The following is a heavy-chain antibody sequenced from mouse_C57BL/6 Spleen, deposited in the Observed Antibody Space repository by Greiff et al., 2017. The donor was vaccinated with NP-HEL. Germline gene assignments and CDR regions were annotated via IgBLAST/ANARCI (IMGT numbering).Heavy chain of an antibody. CDR3: ARNCDYYSWFAY. CDR1: GFSLTSYG. CDR2: IWSGGST. Sequence: VQLQQSGPGLVQPSQSLSITCTVSGFSLTSYGVHWVRQSPGKGLEWLGVIWSGGSTDYNAAIISRLSISKDNSKSQVFFKMNSLQADDTAIYYCARNCDYYSWFAYWGQGTLVTVSA. V-gene: IGHV2-2*01. J-gene: IGHJ3*01. D-gene: IGHD1-1*02.